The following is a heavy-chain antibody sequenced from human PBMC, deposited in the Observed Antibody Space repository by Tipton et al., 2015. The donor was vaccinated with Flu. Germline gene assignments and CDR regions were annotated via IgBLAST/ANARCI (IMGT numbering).Heavy chain of an antibody. CDR3: AKEGEGQWLWFDY. CDR2: ISGSGGST. V-gene: IGHV3-23*01. Sequence: SLRLSCAASGCTFSSYAMSWVRQAPGKGLEWVSAISGSGGSTYYADSVKGRFTISRDNSKNTLYLQMNSLRAEDTAVYYCAKEGEGQWLWFDYWGQGTLVTVSS. J-gene: IGHJ4*02. D-gene: IGHD6-19*01. CDR1: GCTFSSYA.